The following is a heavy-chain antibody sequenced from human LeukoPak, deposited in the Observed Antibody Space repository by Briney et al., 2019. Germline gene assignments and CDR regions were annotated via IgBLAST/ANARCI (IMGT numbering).Heavy chain of an antibody. J-gene: IGHJ4*02. CDR2: ISAYNGNT. V-gene: IGHV1-18*01. CDR1: GYTFTSYG. Sequence: ASVKVSCKASGYTFTSYGISWVRQAPGQGLEWMGWISAYNGNTNYAQKLQGRVTMTTDTSTSTAYMELRSLRSDDTAVYYCARDGPAGPDYYDGSGYYYGYYFDYWGQGTLVTVSS. D-gene: IGHD3-22*01. CDR3: ARDGPAGPDYYDGSGYYYGYYFDY.